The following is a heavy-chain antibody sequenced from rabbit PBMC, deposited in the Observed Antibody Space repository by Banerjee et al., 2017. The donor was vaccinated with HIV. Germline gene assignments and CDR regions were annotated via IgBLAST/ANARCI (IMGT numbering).Heavy chain of an antibody. CDR3: ARGYPQYWYL. CDR2: IYAGSSGST. J-gene: IGHJ6*01. V-gene: IGHV1S45*01. CDR1: GFSFSSSYW. D-gene: IGHD7-1*01. Sequence: QEQLEESGGDLVKPEGSLTLTCTASGFSFSSSYWICWVRQAPGKGLEWIACIYAGSSGSTYYASWAKGRFTISKTSSTTVTLQMTSLTAADTATYFCARGYPQYWYLWGQGTLVTVS.